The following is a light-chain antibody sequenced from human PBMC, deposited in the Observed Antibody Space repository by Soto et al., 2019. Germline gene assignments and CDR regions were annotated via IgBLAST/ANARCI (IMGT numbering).Light chain of an antibody. CDR1: QSVFYSSNNKNY. CDR3: QHYYSTPLT. J-gene: IGKJ4*01. V-gene: IGKV4-1*01. Sequence: DIVMTQSPDSLAVSLGERATINCKSSQSVFYSSNNKNYLAWYQQKPGQPPKLLIYWASTRESGVPDRFSGSGSRTDFTLTISSLQAEDVAVYYCQHYYSTPLTFGGGPKVEIK. CDR2: WAS.